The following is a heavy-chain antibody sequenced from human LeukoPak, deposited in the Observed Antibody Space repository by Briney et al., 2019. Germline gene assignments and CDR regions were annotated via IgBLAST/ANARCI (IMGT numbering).Heavy chain of an antibody. CDR2: INHSGST. V-gene: IGHV4-34*01. J-gene: IGHJ4*02. CDR3: ARTDDSSGYYKEIDY. Sequence: SETLSLTCAVYGGSFSGYYWSWIRQPPGKGLEWIGEINHSGSTNYNPSLKTPVTISVDPSNNQFSLKLSSLTAADTAVYYCARTDDSSGYYKEIDYWGQGTLVTVSS. CDR1: GGSFSGYY. D-gene: IGHD3-22*01.